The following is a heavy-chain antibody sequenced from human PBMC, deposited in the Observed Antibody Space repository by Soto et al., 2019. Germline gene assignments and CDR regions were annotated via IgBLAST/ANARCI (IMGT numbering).Heavy chain of an antibody. D-gene: IGHD2-21*01. CDR3: ARLVDFAFDY. V-gene: IGHV4-39*01. CDR2: IYYSGST. CDR1: GGSIGSSSYY. Sequence: SETLSLTCTVSGGSIGSSSYYWGWIRQPPGKGLEWIGSIYYSGSTYYNPSLKSRVTISVDTSKNQFSLKLSSVAAADTAVYYCARLVDFAFDYWGQGTLVTVSS. J-gene: IGHJ4*02.